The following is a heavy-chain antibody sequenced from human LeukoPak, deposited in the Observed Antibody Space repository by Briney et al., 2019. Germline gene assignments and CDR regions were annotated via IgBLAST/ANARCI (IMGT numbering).Heavy chain of an antibody. CDR3: ARDPGSRSYWSNSGMDV. D-gene: IGHD3-10*01. J-gene: IGHJ6*02. CDR2: INAGNGDT. CDR1: RYTFSNDA. V-gene: IGHV1-3*01. Sequence: ASVKVSCKASRYTFSNDAVHWERQAPGERLEWMGWINAGNGDTKYSQNFQGRVTIPRDTSASTTYMELSSLRSEDTAVYYCARDPGSRSYWSNSGMDVWGQGTTVTVSS.